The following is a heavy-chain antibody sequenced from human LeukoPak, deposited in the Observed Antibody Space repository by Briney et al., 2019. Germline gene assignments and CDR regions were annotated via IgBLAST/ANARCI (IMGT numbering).Heavy chain of an antibody. Sequence: GGTLRLSCAAAGFTFSSSAMGWVRQAPGKGLEWVSSISGSGSGGSTYYADSVKGRFTIPRDNSKNTLYLQMNSLRAEDTAVYYCAKSGYNRFDYWGQGTLVTVSS. CDR1: GFTFSSSA. CDR2: ISGSGSGGST. J-gene: IGHJ4*02. V-gene: IGHV3-23*01. CDR3: AKSGYNRFDY. D-gene: IGHD5-24*01.